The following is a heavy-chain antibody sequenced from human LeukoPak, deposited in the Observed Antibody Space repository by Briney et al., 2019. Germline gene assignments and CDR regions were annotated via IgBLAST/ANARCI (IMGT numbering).Heavy chain of an antibody. CDR2: INPNSGGT. CDR1: GYTFTSYD. D-gene: IGHD3-3*01. CDR3: ARGDGRSGRIDY. V-gene: IGHV1-2*02. J-gene: IGHJ4*02. Sequence: VASVKVSCKASGYTFTSYDINWVRQATGQGLEWMGWINPNSGGTNYAQKFQGRVTMTRDTSISTAYMELSRLRSDDTAVYYCARGDGRSGRIDYWGQGTLVTVSS.